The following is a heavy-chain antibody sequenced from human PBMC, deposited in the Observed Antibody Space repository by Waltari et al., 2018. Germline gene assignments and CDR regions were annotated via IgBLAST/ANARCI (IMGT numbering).Heavy chain of an antibody. D-gene: IGHD4-17*01. J-gene: IGHJ4*02. CDR3: TRAMSTVVPADY. CDR2: MNPNSGNA. CDR1: GYTFTNYD. V-gene: IGHV1-8*03. Sequence: QVQLVQSGAELKRPGASVKVSCKASGYTFTNYDISWVRQARGQGLEWMGWMNPNSGNAGYAQRFQGRVTLTRDKSISTAFMELSSLTSEDTAVYYCTRAMSTVVPADYWGQGALVTV.